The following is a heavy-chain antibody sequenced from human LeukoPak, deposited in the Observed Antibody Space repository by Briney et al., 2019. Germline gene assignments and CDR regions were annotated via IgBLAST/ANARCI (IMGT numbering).Heavy chain of an antibody. CDR2: ISYDGSNK. J-gene: IGHJ4*02. CDR1: GFTFSSYG. CDR3: AKDPRRYSRTGGYFDY. Sequence: GGSLRLSCAASGFTFSSYGMSWVRQAPGKGLEWVAVISYDGSNKYYADSVKGRFTISRDNSKNTLYLQMNSLRAEDTAVYYCAKDPRRYSRTGGYFDYWGQGTLVTVSS. D-gene: IGHD6-13*01. V-gene: IGHV3-30*18.